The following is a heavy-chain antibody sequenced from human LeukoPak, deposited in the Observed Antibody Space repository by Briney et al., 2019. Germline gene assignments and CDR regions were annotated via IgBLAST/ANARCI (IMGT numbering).Heavy chain of an antibody. D-gene: IGHD1-1*01. J-gene: IGHJ4*02. Sequence: ASVKVSCKASGYTFSSHGISWMRQAPGQGLEWMGWINIHNGYTIYGQKIQGRVTMTADKSTNTAHMDLRSLRSDDTAVYYCAREAPQSNWRGDYFDYWGQGTQVTVSS. CDR1: GYTFSSHG. CDR3: AREAPQSNWRGDYFDY. V-gene: IGHV1-18*01. CDR2: INIHNGYT.